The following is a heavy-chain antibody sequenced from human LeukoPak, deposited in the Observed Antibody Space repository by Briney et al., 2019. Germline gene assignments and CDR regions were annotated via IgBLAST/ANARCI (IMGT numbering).Heavy chain of an antibody. CDR1: GGSISSSSSSSYH. Sequence: PSETLSLTCTVSGGSISSSSSSSYHWGRIRQPPGKGLEWIGSIYYSGSTYYNPSLKSRVTISVDTSKNQFSLKLSSVTAADTAVYYCARHKESNNWFDPWGQGTLVTVSS. D-gene: IGHD2/OR15-2a*01. V-gene: IGHV4-39*01. J-gene: IGHJ5*02. CDR2: IYYSGST. CDR3: ARHKESNNWFDP.